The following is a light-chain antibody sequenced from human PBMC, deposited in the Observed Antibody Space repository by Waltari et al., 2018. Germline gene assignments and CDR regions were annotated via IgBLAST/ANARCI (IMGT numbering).Light chain of an antibody. CDR1: SGSIASNY. V-gene: IGLV6-57*03. CDR3: QSYDLTNQGV. J-gene: IGLJ3*02. CDR2: EDH. Sequence: FVLTQPHSVSESPGKTVRISCTRSSGSIASNYVQWYQQRPGSALTTVIYEDHERPAEVPNRFSGSIDTSSSSASLTFSGLKTEDDADYSCQSYDLTNQGVFGGGTKLTVL.